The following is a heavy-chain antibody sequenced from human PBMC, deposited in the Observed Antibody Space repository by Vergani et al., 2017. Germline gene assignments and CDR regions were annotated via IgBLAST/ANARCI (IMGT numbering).Heavy chain of an antibody. CDR3: AREESITMVRGVRVTYGMDV. V-gene: IGHV3-30-3*01. CDR1: GFTFRSYA. J-gene: IGHJ6*02. CDR2: ISYVGSNK. Sequence: QVQLVESGGGVVQPGRSLRLSCAASGFTFRSYAMHWVRQAPGKGLEWVAVISYVGSNKYYADSGKGRFTISRDNSKNTLYLQMNSLRAEDTDVYYCAREESITMVRGVRVTYGMDVWGQGTTVTVSS. D-gene: IGHD3-10*01.